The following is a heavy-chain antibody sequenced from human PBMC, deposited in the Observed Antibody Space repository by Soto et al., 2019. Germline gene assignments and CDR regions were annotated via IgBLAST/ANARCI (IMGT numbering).Heavy chain of an antibody. V-gene: IGHV4-31*01. CDR3: AGVLNYDIWRGHPRAFDI. D-gene: IGHD3-3*01. Sequence: LSLTCTVSGACVSSSGYYWSWIRQLPGKGLEWIGYISDSGSTHYNPSPRSPVSVSVDTSKNQIFLKLSSVTAADTAVYYCAGVLNYDIWRGHPRAFDIWGKGEMVTVSS. J-gene: IGHJ3*02. CDR2: ISDSGST. CDR1: GACVSSSGYY.